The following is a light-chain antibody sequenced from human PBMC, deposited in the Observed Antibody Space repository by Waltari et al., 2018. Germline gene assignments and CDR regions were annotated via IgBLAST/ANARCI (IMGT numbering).Light chain of an antibody. CDR2: KAS. V-gene: IGKV1-5*03. CDR1: QSVKNN. Sequence: TCRASQSVKNNLAWYQQKPGKAPKVVIHKASRLESGVPSMCSGSGYGTEFTLTISSLQPDDFATYYCQEYDSLPVTFGGGTTVEMK. CDR3: QEYDSLPVT. J-gene: IGKJ4*01.